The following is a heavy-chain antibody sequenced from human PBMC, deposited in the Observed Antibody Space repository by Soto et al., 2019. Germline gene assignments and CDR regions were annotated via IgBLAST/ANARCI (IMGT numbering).Heavy chain of an antibody. Sequence: PGGSLRLSCAASGFTFSTFAMHWVRQAPGKGLEWVAVISYDGSNKYYADSVKGRFTISRDNSKNTLYLQTNSLRAEDTAVYYCAREAKAMVYFDYWGQG. J-gene: IGHJ4*02. CDR2: ISYDGSNK. CDR1: GFTFSTFA. V-gene: IGHV3-30-3*01. CDR3: AREAKAMVYFDY. D-gene: IGHD5-18*01.